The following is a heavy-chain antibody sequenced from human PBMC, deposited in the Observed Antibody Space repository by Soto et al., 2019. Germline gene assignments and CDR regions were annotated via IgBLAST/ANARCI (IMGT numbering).Heavy chain of an antibody. CDR1: GGTFRDSA. Sequence: SVKVSCKASGGTFRDSAISWVRQDPGQGLEWMGGIIPIFTTANYAQKFQGRVTITADASTSTAYMELSSLRSEDTAVYYCATDMSGAHDGWFDPWGQGTLVTVSS. CDR3: ATDMSGAHDGWFDP. D-gene: IGHD1-1*01. CDR2: IIPIFTTA. J-gene: IGHJ5*02. V-gene: IGHV1-69*13.